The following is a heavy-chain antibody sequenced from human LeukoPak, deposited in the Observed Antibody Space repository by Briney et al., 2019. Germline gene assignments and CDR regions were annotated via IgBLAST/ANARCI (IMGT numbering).Heavy chain of an antibody. CDR3: IRDLFDDYSLDY. D-gene: IGHD3-16*01. V-gene: IGHV3-21*01. CDR2: INSDSSIM. Sequence: GGSLRLSCAASGFTFSSYSMNWVRQAPGKGLEWVSSINSDSSIMYYAESVKGRFTISRDNARNSLYLQMNSLRAEDTAVYYCIRDLFDDYSLDYWGQGALVTVPS. J-gene: IGHJ4*02. CDR1: GFTFSSYS.